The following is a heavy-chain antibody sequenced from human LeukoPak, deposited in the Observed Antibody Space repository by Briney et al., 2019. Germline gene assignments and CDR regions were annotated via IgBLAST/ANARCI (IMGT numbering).Heavy chain of an antibody. Sequence: PSETLSLTCTVSGGSISISSCYWGWIRQPPGKGLEWIGNIYYSGSTNYNPSLKSRVTISVDTSKKQFSLKLSSVTAADTAVYYCERLAGLPSPYYYYYMDVWGKGTTVTVSS. CDR1: GGSISISSCY. CDR2: IYYSGST. J-gene: IGHJ6*03. V-gene: IGHV4-39*01. CDR3: ERLAGLPSPYYYYYMDV.